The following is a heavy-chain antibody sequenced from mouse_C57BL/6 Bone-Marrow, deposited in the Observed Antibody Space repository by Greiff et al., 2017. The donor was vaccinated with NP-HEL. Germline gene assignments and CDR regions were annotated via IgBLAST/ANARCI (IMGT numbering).Heavy chain of an antibody. CDR3: ARMYGNYAMDY. CDR1: GYTFTSYG. CDR2: IYPRSGNT. Sequence: VKLQESGAELARPGASVKLSCKASGYTFTSYGISWVKQRTGQGLEWIGEIYPRSGNTYYNEKFKGKATLTADKSSSTAYMELRSLTSEDSAVYFCARMYGNYAMDYWGQGTSVTVSS. V-gene: IGHV1-81*01. D-gene: IGHD2-10*02. J-gene: IGHJ4*01.